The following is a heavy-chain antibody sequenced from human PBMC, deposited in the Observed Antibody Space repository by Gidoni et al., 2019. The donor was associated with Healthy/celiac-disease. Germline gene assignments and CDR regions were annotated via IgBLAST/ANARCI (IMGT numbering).Heavy chain of an antibody. Sequence: EVQLVESGGGLIQPGGSLRLSCAASGFTVSCNYMSWVRQAPGKGLEWVSVIYSGGSTYYADSVKGRFTISRDNSKNTLYLQMNSLRAEDTAVYYCARHIQLWLGEIDYWGQGTLVTVSS. V-gene: IGHV3-53*01. CDR2: IYSGGST. D-gene: IGHD5-18*01. J-gene: IGHJ4*02. CDR1: GFTVSCNY. CDR3: ARHIQLWLGEIDY.